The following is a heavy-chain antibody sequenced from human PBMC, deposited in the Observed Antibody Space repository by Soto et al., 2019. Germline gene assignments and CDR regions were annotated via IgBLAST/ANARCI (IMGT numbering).Heavy chain of an antibody. D-gene: IGHD3-3*01. Sequence: SVKVSCKASGGTFSSYAISWVRQAPGQGLEWMGGIIPIFGTANYAQKFQGRVTITADESTSTAYMELSSLRSEDTAVYYCAGDDTYYDFWSGYPHYYYYGMDVWGQGTTVTVSS. V-gene: IGHV1-69*13. CDR1: GGTFSSYA. J-gene: IGHJ6*02. CDR2: IIPIFGTA. CDR3: AGDDTYYDFWSGYPHYYYYGMDV.